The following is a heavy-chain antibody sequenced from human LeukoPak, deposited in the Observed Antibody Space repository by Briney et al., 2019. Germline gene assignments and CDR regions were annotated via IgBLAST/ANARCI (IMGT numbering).Heavy chain of an antibody. D-gene: IGHD4-17*01. V-gene: IGHV1-2*02. Sequence: ASVKVSCKASGYTFTGYYMHWVRQAPGQGLEWMGWINPNSGGINYAQKFQGRVTMTRDTSISTAYMELSRLRSDDTAVYYCARVDYGDYLFDYWGQGTLVTVSS. CDR2: INPNSGGI. CDR3: ARVDYGDYLFDY. J-gene: IGHJ4*02. CDR1: GYTFTGYY.